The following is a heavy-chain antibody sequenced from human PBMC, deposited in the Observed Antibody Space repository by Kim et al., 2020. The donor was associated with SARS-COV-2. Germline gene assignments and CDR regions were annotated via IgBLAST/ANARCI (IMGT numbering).Heavy chain of an antibody. D-gene: IGHD1-26*01. Sequence: AQKFQGRVTITADKSTSTAYMELSSLRSEDTAVYYCARGSEWELPYYFDYWGQGTLVTVSS. CDR3: ARGSEWELPYYFDY. V-gene: IGHV1-69*04. J-gene: IGHJ4*02.